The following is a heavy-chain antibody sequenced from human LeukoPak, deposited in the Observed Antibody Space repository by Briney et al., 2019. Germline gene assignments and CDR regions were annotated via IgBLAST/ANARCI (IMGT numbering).Heavy chain of an antibody. D-gene: IGHD2-15*01. V-gene: IGHV1-2*02. CDR1: GDTFTGYY. J-gene: IGHJ4*02. Sequence: ASVKVSCKASGDTFTGYYMHWVRQAPGQGLEWMGWINPNSGGTNYAQKFQGRVTMTRDTSISTAYMELSRLRSDDTAVYYCASCGGGSCYRPDYWGQGTLVTVSS. CDR2: INPNSGGT. CDR3: ASCGGGSCYRPDY.